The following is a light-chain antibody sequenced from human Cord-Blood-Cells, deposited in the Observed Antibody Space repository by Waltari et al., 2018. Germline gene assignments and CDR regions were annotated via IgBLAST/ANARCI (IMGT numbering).Light chain of an antibody. CDR3: CSYAGSSTVV. CDR1: SSDVGSYNL. V-gene: IGLV2-23*02. J-gene: IGLJ2*01. Sequence: QSALTQPASVSGSPGQSITISCHGTSSDVGSYNLVSWYQQHPGKAPKLMIYEVSKRPSGVSNRCSGSKSGNTASLTISGLQAEDEADYYCCSYAGSSTVVFGGGTKLTVL. CDR2: EVS.